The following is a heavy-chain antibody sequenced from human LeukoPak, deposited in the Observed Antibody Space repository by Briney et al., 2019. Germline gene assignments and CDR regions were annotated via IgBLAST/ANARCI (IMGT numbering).Heavy chain of an antibody. CDR3: ARDPYGGNGYFDY. D-gene: IGHD4-23*01. CDR2: IWYDGSDK. CDR1: GFTFSSYG. V-gene: IGHV3-33*01. J-gene: IGHJ4*02. Sequence: GGSLRLSCAASGFTFSSYGMHWVRQAPGKGLEWVAVIWYDGSDKHYADSVKGRFTISRDNSKNTLFLQMNSLRAEDTAVYYCARDPYGGNGYFDYWGQGTLVTVSS.